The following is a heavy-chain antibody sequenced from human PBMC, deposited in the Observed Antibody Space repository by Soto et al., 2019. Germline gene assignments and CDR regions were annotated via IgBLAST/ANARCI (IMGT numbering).Heavy chain of an antibody. V-gene: IGHV1-69*13. CDR2: PIPTFATA. CDR3: AREGSRGAMITLWVHIPHYSYFGTDA. Sequence: GASVKVSCKASGGTYSSYAMYWVRQAPGQGLEWMGGPIPTFATANYAQKLQVGVTITADESTITAYMELSSLRSEDTAVYYCAREGSRGAMITLWVHIPHYSYFGTDARDHATTVTVS. CDR1: GGTYSSYA. J-gene: IGHJ6*02. D-gene: IGHD5-12*01.